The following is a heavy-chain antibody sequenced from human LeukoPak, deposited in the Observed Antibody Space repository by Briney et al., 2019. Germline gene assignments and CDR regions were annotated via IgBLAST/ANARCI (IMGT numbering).Heavy chain of an antibody. V-gene: IGHV4-59*01. CDR3: ARVSNSGSIHYLFDS. J-gene: IGHJ4*02. Sequence: SETLSDTCTVPGASSSSYYWSWIRQPPGKGLEWIGYIYYSGSANYNPSLKSRVTISGDTSKSQFSLNLISVTAADTAVYYCARVSNSGSIHYLFDSWGQGTLVTVSS. CDR2: IYYSGSA. D-gene: IGHD6-19*01. CDR1: GASSSSYY.